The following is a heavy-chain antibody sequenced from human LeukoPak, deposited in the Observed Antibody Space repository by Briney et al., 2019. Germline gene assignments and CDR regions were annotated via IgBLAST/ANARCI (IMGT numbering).Heavy chain of an antibody. CDR1: GFTFSSYG. V-gene: IGHV3-23*01. Sequence: GGTLRLSCAASGFTFSSYGMSWVRQAPGKGLEWVLAISGSGGSTYYADSVKGRFTISRDNSKNTLYLQMNSLRAEDTAVYYCAKDPLAFDYWGQGTLVTVSS. CDR2: ISGSGGST. J-gene: IGHJ4*02. D-gene: IGHD2-15*01. CDR3: AKDPLAFDY.